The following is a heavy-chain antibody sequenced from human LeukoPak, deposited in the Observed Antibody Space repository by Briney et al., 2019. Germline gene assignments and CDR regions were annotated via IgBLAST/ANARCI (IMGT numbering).Heavy chain of an antibody. D-gene: IGHD2-2*02. J-gene: IGHJ5*02. CDR2: ISSSSSYI. Sequence: GGSLRLSCAASGVTFSSYSMNWVRQAPGKGLEWVSSISSSSSYIYYADSVKGRFTISRDNAKNSLYLQMNSLRAEDTAVYYCARVSRRYCSSTSCYRGFDPWGQGTLVTVSS. CDR1: GVTFSSYS. CDR3: ARVSRRYCSSTSCYRGFDP. V-gene: IGHV3-21*01.